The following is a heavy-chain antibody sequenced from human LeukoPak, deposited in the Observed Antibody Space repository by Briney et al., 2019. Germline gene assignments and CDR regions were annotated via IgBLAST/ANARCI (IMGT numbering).Heavy chain of an antibody. CDR1: GFTFSSYE. J-gene: IGHJ5*02. CDR2: ISSSGSTI. D-gene: IGHD3-9*01. Sequence: GGSLRLSCAASGFTFSSYEMNWVRQAPGKGLEWVSYISSSGSTIYYADSVKGRFTISRDNAKNSLYLQMNSLRAEDTAVYYCARNGERMSDILSWFDPWGQGTLVTVSS. V-gene: IGHV3-48*03. CDR3: ARNGERMSDILSWFDP.